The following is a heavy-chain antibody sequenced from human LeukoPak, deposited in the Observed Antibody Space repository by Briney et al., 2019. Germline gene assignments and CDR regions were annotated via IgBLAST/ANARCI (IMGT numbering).Heavy chain of an antibody. CDR1: GFTFSSYA. CDR2: ISGSGGST. V-gene: IGHV3-23*01. J-gene: IGHJ4*02. Sequence: PGGSLRLSCAASGFTFSSYAMSWVRQAPGKGLEWVSAISGSGGSTYYADSVKGRFTISRDNSRNTLYLQMNNLRAEDTAIYHCARWIYYFDSWAQGTLFTVSS. CDR3: ARWIYYFDS. D-gene: IGHD5-12*01.